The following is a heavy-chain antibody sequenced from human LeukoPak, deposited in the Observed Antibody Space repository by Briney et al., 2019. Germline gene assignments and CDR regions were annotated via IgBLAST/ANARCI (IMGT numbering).Heavy chain of an antibody. Sequence: GGSLRLSCAASGFTFSSYGMHWVRQAPGKGLEWVAVISYDGSNKYYADSVKGRFTISRDNSKNTLYLQMNSLRAEDTAVYYCAKDGDIVVVPAAPLYFDYWGQGTLVTVSS. CDR3: AKDGDIVVVPAAPLYFDY. V-gene: IGHV3-30*18. J-gene: IGHJ4*02. CDR1: GFTFSSYG. CDR2: ISYDGSNK. D-gene: IGHD2-2*01.